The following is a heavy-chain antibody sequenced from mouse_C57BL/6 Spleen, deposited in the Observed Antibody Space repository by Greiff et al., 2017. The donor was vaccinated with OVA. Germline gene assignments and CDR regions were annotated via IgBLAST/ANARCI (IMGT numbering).Heavy chain of an antibody. D-gene: IGHD2-5*01. CDR2: IWGVGST. CDR3: ATLYYSNYGYFDV. J-gene: IGHJ1*03. CDR1: GFSLTSYG. Sequence: VKLVESGPGLVAPSQSLSITCTVSGFSLTSYGVDWVRQSPGKGLEWLGVIWGVGSTNYNSALNSRLSISKDNSKSQVFLKMNSLQTDDTAMYYCATLYYSNYGYFDVWGTGTTVTVSS. V-gene: IGHV2-6*01.